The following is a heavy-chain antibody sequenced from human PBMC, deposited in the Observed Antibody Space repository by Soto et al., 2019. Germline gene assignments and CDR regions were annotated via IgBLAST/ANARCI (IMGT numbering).Heavy chain of an antibody. V-gene: IGHV1-69*13. J-gene: IGHJ6*02. CDR2: IIPIFGTA. Sequence: SVKVSCKASGGTFSSYAISWVRQAPGQGLEWMGGIIPIFGTANYAQKFQGRVTITADESTSTAYMELSSLRSEDTAMYYCAAGYSSGLGYYYGMDVWGQGTTVTVSS. D-gene: IGHD6-19*01. CDR1: GGTFSSYA. CDR3: AAGYSSGLGYYYGMDV.